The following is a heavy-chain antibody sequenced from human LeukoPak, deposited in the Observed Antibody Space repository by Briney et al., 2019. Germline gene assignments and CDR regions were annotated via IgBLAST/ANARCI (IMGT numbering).Heavy chain of an antibody. CDR2: ITRDTIYT. Sequence: GGSLRLSCAASGFTFSSYNMNWVRQTPGKGLEWVSSITRDTIYTFYADSVKGRFTISRDNAKNSLSLQMNSLRAEDTAVYYCARDPYNGYYGDDYYYYMDVWGKGTTVTISS. V-gene: IGHV3-21*01. J-gene: IGHJ6*03. D-gene: IGHD4-17*01. CDR3: ARDPYNGYYGDDYYYYMDV. CDR1: GFTFSSYN.